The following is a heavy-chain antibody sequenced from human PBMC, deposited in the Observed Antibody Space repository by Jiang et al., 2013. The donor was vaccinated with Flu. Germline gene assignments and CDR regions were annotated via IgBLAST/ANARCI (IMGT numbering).Heavy chain of an antibody. Sequence: QLLESGGGVVQPGGSLRLSCAASGFTFSTYGMHWVRQAPGKGLEWVAFIRYDGNNKYYADSVKGRFTISRDNSKNTLYLQMNSLRVEDTAVYYCAKILLESGYSYGPFDYWGQGTLVTVSS. CDR3: AKILLESGYSYGPFDY. CDR1: GFTFSTYG. CDR2: IRYDGNNK. D-gene: IGHD5-12*01. V-gene: IGHV3-30*02. J-gene: IGHJ4*02.